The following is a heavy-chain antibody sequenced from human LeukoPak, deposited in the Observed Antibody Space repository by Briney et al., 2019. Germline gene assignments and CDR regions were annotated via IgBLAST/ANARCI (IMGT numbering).Heavy chain of an antibody. D-gene: IGHD3-10*01. CDR3: AKEMLLWFGEPEGLDY. V-gene: IGHV3-7*01. CDR2: IKQDGSEK. Sequence: PGGSLRLFCAASGLIFNIYWISWVRQAPGGGLEWVANIKQDGSEKFYVDSVKGRFTISRDNAKNSLYLQMNSLRAEDTAVYYCAKEMLLWFGEPEGLDYWGQGTLVTVSS. CDR1: GLIFNIYW. J-gene: IGHJ4*02.